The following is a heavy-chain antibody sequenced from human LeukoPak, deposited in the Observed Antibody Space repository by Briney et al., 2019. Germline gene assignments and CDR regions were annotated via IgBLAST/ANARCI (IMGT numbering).Heavy chain of an antibody. V-gene: IGHV3-7*01. Sequence: GGSLRLSCAASGFTFSGFWMSWVRQAPGKGLEWVANIKQDGSEKYYVDSVKGRFTISRDNAKNSLYLQMNSLRAEDTAVYYCARSRRGIAVAGTWAPYYFDYWGQGTLVTVSS. CDR1: GFTFSGFW. CDR3: ARSRRGIAVAGTWAPYYFDY. D-gene: IGHD6-19*01. CDR2: IKQDGSEK. J-gene: IGHJ4*02.